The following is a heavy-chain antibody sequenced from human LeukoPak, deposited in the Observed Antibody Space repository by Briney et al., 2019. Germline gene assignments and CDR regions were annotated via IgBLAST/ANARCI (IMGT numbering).Heavy chain of an antibody. V-gene: IGHV4-31*03. D-gene: IGHD3-10*01. J-gene: IGHJ6*04. CDR3: AKEVFYGSGTTIYYHGMDV. Sequence: PSQTLSLTCTVSGGSISSGGYYWNWIRQHPGKGLEWIGYIYYSGGTYYNPSLKNRVTISVDTSKNQFSLKLSSVTAADTALYYCAKEVFYGSGTTIYYHGMDVWGKGTTVTVSS. CDR2: IYYSGGT. CDR1: GGSISSGGYY.